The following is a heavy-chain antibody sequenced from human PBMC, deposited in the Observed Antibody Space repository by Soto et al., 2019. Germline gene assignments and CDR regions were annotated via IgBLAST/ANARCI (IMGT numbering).Heavy chain of an antibody. V-gene: IGHV3-30-3*01. Sequence: QVQLVESGGGVVQPGRSLRLYCAASGFTFSSYAMHWVRQAPGKGLDWVAVISYDGSNKYYADSVKGRFTISRDNSKNTLYLQMNSLRAEDTAVYYCAHIAVAGERDYWGQGTLVTVSA. D-gene: IGHD6-19*01. CDR1: GFTFSSYA. CDR2: ISYDGSNK. CDR3: AHIAVAGERDY. J-gene: IGHJ4*02.